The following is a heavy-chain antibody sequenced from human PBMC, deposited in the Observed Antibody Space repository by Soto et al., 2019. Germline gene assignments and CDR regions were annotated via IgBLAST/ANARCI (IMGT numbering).Heavy chain of an antibody. CDR3: DIDVRLVSSGSCHVPSEP. CDR1: GFTFSVYG. V-gene: IGHV3-30*03. Sequence: QVQLVESGGGVVQPGRSLRLSCAASGFTFSVYGFHWVRQAPGKGLGWVAVISYHGNESFYADSVRGRFSISRDNSKKAFYLPINTMRIEDRTVYLCDIDVRLVSSGSCHVPSEPWGRATLVSVTS. D-gene: IGHD2-15*01. CDR2: ISYHGNES. J-gene: IGHJ5*02.